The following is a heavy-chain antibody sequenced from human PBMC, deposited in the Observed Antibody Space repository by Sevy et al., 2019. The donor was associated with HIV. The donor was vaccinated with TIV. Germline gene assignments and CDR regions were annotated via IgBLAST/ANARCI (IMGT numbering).Heavy chain of an antibody. J-gene: IGHJ4*02. CDR3: VKAIAKDGSF. CDR1: GFSLNNYW. V-gene: IGHV3-7*01. D-gene: IGHD6-13*01. CDR2: INQDGSLK. Sequence: GGSLRLSCVASGFSLNNYWMNWVRQAPGKGLEWVANINQDGSLKYYVGSVRGRFTISRDNARNLVFLQMSSLRVDDSALYYCVKAIAKDGSFWGQGTLVTVSS.